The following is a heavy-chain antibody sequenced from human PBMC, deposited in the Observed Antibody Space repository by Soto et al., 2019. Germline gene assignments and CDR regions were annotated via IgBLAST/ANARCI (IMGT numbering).Heavy chain of an antibody. CDR1: GFTFSNYW. V-gene: IGHV3-74*01. J-gene: IGHJ4*02. CDR3: GTTFEY. D-gene: IGHD1-26*01. Sequence: GGSLRLSCAASGFTFSNYWIHWVRQVPGEGLVWVSSINNDGSRTWYADSVRGRIAMSRDNARNLVYLQMNSLRAEDTAVYYCGTTFEYWGQGALVTVSS. CDR2: INNDGSRT.